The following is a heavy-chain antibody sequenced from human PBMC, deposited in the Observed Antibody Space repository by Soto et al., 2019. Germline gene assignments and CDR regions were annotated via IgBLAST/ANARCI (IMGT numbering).Heavy chain of an antibody. CDR3: AIVGYESGGYYYHDAFHI. V-gene: IGHV3-23*01. J-gene: IGHJ3*02. Sequence: EVQLLESGGGLVQAGGSLRLSCRASGSTSSSDAMTWVRQAPGKGLEWVSVISGGGDSAYYADSVKGRFAISRDNSKNTLFLHMSSLRAEDTAVYYCAIVGYESGGYYYHDAFHIWGQGTMVTVSS. CDR1: GSTSSSDA. D-gene: IGHD3-22*01. CDR2: ISGGGDSA.